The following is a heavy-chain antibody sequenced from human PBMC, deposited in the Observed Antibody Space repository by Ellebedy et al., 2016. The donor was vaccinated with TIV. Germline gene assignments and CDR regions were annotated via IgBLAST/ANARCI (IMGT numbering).Heavy chain of an antibody. V-gene: IGHV1-69*04. Sequence: SVKVSXKASGGTFSSYAISWVRQAPGQGLEWMGRIIPILGIANYAQKFQGRVTITADKSTSTAYMELSSLRSEDTAVYYCASPYYYDSSGYLSWDAFDIWGQGTMVTVSS. CDR2: IIPILGIA. J-gene: IGHJ3*02. D-gene: IGHD3-22*01. CDR1: GGTFSSYA. CDR3: ASPYYYDSSGYLSWDAFDI.